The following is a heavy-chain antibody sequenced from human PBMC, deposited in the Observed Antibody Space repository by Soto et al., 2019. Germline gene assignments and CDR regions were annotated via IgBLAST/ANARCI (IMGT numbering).Heavy chain of an antibody. CDR3: TRGRYYPPYYFDY. CDR2: IRSKAYGGTT. D-gene: IGHD3-22*01. V-gene: IGHV3-49*03. Sequence: GGSLRLSCTASGFNFGDYAMSWLRQAPGKGLEWVGFIRSKAYGGTTDSAASVKGRFTISRDDSKSIAYLQMNSLKTEDTALYYCTRGRYYPPYYFDYWGQGTLVTVSS. CDR1: GFNFGDYA. J-gene: IGHJ4*02.